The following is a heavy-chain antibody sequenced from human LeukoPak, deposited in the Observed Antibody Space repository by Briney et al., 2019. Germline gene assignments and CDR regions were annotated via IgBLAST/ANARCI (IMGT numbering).Heavy chain of an antibody. V-gene: IGHV1-18*01. D-gene: IGHD4-17*01. CDR2: ISAYNGNT. Sequence: ASVTVSFKASGYTFTSYGISWVRQAPGQGLEWMGWISAYNGNTNYAQKLQGRVTMTTDTSTSTAYMELRSLRSDDTAVYYCARDPSTVPGLRDYYYYGMDVWGQGTTVTVSS. CDR1: GYTFTSYG. CDR3: ARDPSTVPGLRDYYYYGMDV. J-gene: IGHJ6*02.